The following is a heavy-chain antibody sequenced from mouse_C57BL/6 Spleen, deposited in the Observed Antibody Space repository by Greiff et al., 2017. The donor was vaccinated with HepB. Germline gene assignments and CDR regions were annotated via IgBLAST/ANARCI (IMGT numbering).Heavy chain of an antibody. J-gene: IGHJ2*01. CDR3: AREIYDYDDGFDY. Sequence: EVQRVESGGGLVKPGGSLKLSCAASGFTFSSYAMSWVRQTPEKRLEWVATISDGGSYTYYPDNVKGRFTISRDNAKNNLYLQMSHLKSEDTAMYYCAREIYDYDDGFDYWGQGTTLTVSS. V-gene: IGHV5-4*01. CDR1: GFTFSSYA. D-gene: IGHD2-4*01. CDR2: ISDGGSYT.